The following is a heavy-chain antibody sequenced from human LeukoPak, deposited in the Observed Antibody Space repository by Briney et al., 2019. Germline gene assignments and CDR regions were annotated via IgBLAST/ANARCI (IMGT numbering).Heavy chain of an antibody. CDR2: INPNTGGT. J-gene: IGHJ4*02. D-gene: IGHD2-2*01. CDR1: GYTFTGYY. Sequence: ATVKVSCKASGYTFTGYYMHWVRQAPGQGLEWMGWINPNTGGTNSAQKFQGRVTMTRDTTINTAYVELTRLTSDDTAVYYCASYPRYSSTPPFDYWGQGTLVTVSS. V-gene: IGHV1-2*02. CDR3: ASYPRYSSTPPFDY.